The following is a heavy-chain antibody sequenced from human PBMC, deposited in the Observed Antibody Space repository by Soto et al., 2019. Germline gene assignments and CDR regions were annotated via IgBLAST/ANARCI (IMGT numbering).Heavy chain of an antibody. V-gene: IGHV1-58*01. CDR1: GFTFTSSA. CDR2: IVVGSGNT. Sequence: SVKVSCKASGFTFTSSAVQWVRQARGQRLEWIGWIVVGSGNTNYAQKFQERVTVTRDMSTSTAYMELSSLRSEDTAVYYCAADRSIMITFGGVIVNNWFDPWGQGTLVTVSS. D-gene: IGHD3-16*02. CDR3: AADRSIMITFGGVIVNNWFDP. J-gene: IGHJ5*02.